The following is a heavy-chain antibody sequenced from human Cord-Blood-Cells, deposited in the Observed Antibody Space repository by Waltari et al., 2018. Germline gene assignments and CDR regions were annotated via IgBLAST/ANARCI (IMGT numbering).Heavy chain of an antibody. D-gene: IGHD6-13*01. J-gene: IGHJ4*02. Sequence: QVQLVESGGGVVQPGRSLRLSGAASGFPSSSHGMHWVRQAHGKGLEWVAVIWYDGSNKYYADSVKGRFTISRDNSKNTLYLQMNSLRAEDTAVYYCARGVAAAGDYWGQGTLVTVSS. CDR3: ARGVAAAGDY. CDR1: GFPSSSHG. CDR2: IWYDGSNK. V-gene: IGHV3-33*01.